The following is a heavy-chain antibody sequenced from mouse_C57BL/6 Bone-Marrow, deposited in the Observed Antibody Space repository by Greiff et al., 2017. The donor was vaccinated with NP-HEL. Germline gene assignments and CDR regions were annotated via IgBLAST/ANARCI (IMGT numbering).Heavy chain of an antibody. CDR2: IYPGSGNT. Sequence: VQLVESGAELVRPGASVKLSCKASGYTFTDYYINWVKQRPGQGLEWIVRIYPGSGNTYYNEKFKGKATLTVEKSSSTAYMQLSSLTSEDSAVYFCARLGYDGYPYYYAMDYWGQGTSVTVSS. V-gene: IGHV1-76*01. J-gene: IGHJ4*01. CDR1: GYTFTDYY. D-gene: IGHD2-3*01. CDR3: ARLGYDGYPYYYAMDY.